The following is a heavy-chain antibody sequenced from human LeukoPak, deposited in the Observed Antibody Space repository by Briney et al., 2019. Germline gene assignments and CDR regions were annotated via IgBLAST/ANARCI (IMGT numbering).Heavy chain of an antibody. V-gene: IGHV4-34*01. J-gene: IGHJ2*01. CDR1: GESFSPHY. D-gene: IGHD3-10*01. Sequence: SETLSLTCAVYGESFSPHYWSWIRQPPGKGLEWIAEINHSGNTNYNPSLESRVTIATSKNEFSLKLSSVTAADTAVYYCARHGFDPVQNVAYWYFDLWGRGTLVTVSS. CDR3: ARHGFDPVQNVAYWYFDL. CDR2: INHSGNT.